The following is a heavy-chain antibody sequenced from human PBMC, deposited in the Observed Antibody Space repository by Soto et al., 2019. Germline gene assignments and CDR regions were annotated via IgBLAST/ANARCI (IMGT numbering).Heavy chain of an antibody. V-gene: IGHV1-69*12. CDR2: IIPIFGTA. CDR3: ARDLNYYADSSGFNPYYFDY. Sequence: QVQLVQSGAEVKKPGSSVKVSCKASGGTFSSYAISWVRQAPGQGLEWMGGIIPIFGTANYAQKFQGRVTITADESTSTAYMELSSLRAEDTAVYYCARDLNYYADSSGFNPYYFDYWGQGTLVTVSS. CDR1: GGTFSSYA. D-gene: IGHD3-22*01. J-gene: IGHJ4*02.